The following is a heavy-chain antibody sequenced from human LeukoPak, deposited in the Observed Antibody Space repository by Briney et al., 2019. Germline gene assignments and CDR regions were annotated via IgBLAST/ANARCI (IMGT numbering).Heavy chain of an antibody. D-gene: IGHD3-22*01. CDR3: NLQWFPDRPIDY. CDR2: IISSSSTI. J-gene: IGHJ4*02. V-gene: IGHV3-48*04. Sequence: GSLRLSCAASGFTFSSYSMNWVRQAPGKGREGVSYIISSSSTIYYADSVKGRFTIFRDNAKNSLYLEMHSLRAEYTAVYYCNLQWFPDRPIDYWGQGTLVTVSS. CDR1: GFTFSSYS.